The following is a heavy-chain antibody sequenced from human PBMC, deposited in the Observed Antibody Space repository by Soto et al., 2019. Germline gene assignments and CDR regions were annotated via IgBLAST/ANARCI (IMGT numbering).Heavy chain of an antibody. D-gene: IGHD2-15*01. CDR3: ARGAVVVPNGLIAGMDV. CDR1: GYSFSNFY. J-gene: IGHJ6*02. Sequence: GASVKVSCKPSGYSFSNFYVHWVRQAPGQGLEWMGIIDPSSGTTSHTQKFQERVTMTRDTSMSTVYMELSRLRSEDTAVYYCARGAVVVPNGLIAGMDVRGLGTTVTVSS. V-gene: IGHV1-46*01. CDR2: IDPSSGTT.